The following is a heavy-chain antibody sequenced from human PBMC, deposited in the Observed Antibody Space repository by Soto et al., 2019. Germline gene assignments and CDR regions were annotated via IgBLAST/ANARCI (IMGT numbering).Heavy chain of an antibody. CDR1: GGSISSYY. Sequence: SETLSLTCTVSGGSISSYYWSWIRQPAGKGLEWIGRIYTSGSTNYNPSLKSRVTMSVDTSKNQFSLKLSSVTAADTAGYYCARDLSDFWSGYYTGIGVWFDPWGQGTLVTVSS. V-gene: IGHV4-4*07. D-gene: IGHD3-3*01. CDR3: ARDLSDFWSGYYTGIGVWFDP. CDR2: IYTSGST. J-gene: IGHJ5*02.